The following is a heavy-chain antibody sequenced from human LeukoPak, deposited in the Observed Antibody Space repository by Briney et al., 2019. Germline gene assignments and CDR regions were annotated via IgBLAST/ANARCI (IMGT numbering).Heavy chain of an antibody. D-gene: IGHD3-10*01. CDR2: INPNSGGT. V-gene: IGHV1-2*02. Sequence: GGSVKVSCKASGYPFTGYYMHWVRQAPGQGVEWMGWINPNSGGTNYAQKFQGRVTMTRDTSISTAYMELSRLRSDDTAVYYCARGGYGSGNWFDPWGQGTLVTVSS. CDR1: GYPFTGYY. J-gene: IGHJ5*02. CDR3: ARGGYGSGNWFDP.